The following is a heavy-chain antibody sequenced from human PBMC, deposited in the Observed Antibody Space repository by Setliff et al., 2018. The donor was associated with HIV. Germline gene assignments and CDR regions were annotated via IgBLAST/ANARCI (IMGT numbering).Heavy chain of an antibody. CDR1: GGFISNHY. CDR3: ATDPKGDGWAYFDS. V-gene: IGHV4-59*11. Sequence: SETLSLTCTISGGFISNHYWNWIRQPPGKGLEWIGSTHYSGSSYYSPSLKSRVTISLDTSKNQFSLKLSSMTAADTAVYYCATDPKGDGWAYFDSWGQGTLVTVSS. J-gene: IGHJ4*02. D-gene: IGHD6-19*01. CDR2: THYSGSS.